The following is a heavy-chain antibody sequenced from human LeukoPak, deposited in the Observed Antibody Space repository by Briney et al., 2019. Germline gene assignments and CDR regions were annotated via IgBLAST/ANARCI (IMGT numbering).Heavy chain of an antibody. CDR2: IKQDGSEK. CDR3: AREDSSSRLYYFDY. J-gene: IGHJ4*02. Sequence: GGSLRLSCAASGFTFSSYWMSWVRQAPGKGLEWVANIKQDGSEKYYVDSVKGRFTISRDNAKNSLYLQMNSLRAEDTAVYYCAREDSSSRLYYFDYWGQGTLVTVSS. V-gene: IGHV3-7*01. CDR1: GFTFSSYW. D-gene: IGHD6-13*01.